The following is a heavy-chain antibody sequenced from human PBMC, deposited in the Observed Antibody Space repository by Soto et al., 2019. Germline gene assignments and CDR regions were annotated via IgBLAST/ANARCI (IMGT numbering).Heavy chain of an antibody. CDR3: TTDWGSGTHYARAFDV. V-gene: IGHV3-15*01. Sequence: GGSLRLSCAASGFAFKYARMTWVRQAPGKGLEWVGHIRSNIDGATTAYAAPMKGRFTISRDESKNTVDLQMNSLITEDTAVYYCTTDWGSGTHYARAFDVWGQGTMVTVSS. CDR2: IRSNIDGATT. CDR1: GFAFKYAR. D-gene: IGHD3-16*01. J-gene: IGHJ3*01.